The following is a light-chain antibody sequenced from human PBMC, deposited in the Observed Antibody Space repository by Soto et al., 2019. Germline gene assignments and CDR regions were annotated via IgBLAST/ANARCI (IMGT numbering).Light chain of an antibody. J-gene: IGLJ1*01. CDR1: NIGSKS. CDR3: QVWDYDTDHFV. CDR2: ADS. Sequence: SYELTQAPSVSVAPGQTPRIGCGGDNIGSKSVHWYQQRPGQAPVLVVYADSDRPSGIPERFSGSNPGNTATLTISRVEAGDEADYYCQVWDYDTDHFVFGPGTKPTVL. V-gene: IGLV3-21*02.